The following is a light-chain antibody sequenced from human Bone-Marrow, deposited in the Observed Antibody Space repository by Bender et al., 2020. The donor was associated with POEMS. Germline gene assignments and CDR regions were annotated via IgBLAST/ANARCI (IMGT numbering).Light chain of an antibody. V-gene: IGLV2-23*02. CDR2: GVS. CDR1: SGDVGSYGL. CDR3: CSYAGSRTWV. J-gene: IGLJ3*02. Sequence: QSALTQPASVSGSPGQSITISCTGTSGDVGSYGLVSWYQHHPGKAPKLIIYGVSKRPSGVSDRFSGSKSGYTASLTISRLQAEDEADYSCCSYAGSRTWVFGGGTKLTVL.